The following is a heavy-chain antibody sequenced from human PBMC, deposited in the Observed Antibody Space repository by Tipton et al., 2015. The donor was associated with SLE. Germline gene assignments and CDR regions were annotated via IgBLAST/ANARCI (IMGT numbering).Heavy chain of an antibody. J-gene: IGHJ2*01. Sequence: TLSLTCTVSGGSVSSGSYYWSWIRQPPGKGLEWIGYIYYSGSTNYNPSPKSRVTISVDTSKNQFSLKLSSVTAADTAVYYCARSESHFDLWGRGTLVTVSS. V-gene: IGHV4-61*01. CDR2: IYYSGST. CDR1: GGSVSSGSYY. CDR3: ARSESHFDL.